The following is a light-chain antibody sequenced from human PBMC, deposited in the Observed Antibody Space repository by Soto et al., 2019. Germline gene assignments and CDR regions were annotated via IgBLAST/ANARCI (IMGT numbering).Light chain of an antibody. V-gene: IGKV4-1*01. Sequence: DIVMTQAPDSLAVSLGERATINCESSQSVLFTSNNKNYLAWYQQKPGQPPKLLLSWASARESGVPERFSGSVSGTLFTLSISSLQAEDVAVYYCQQYYTLPLTFGGGTKVESK. CDR2: WAS. CDR3: QQYYTLPLT. CDR1: QSVLFTSNNKNY. J-gene: IGKJ4*01.